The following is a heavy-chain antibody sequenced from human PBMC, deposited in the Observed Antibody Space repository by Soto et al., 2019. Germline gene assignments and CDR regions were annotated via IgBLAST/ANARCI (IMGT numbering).Heavy chain of an antibody. CDR2: IDLSGTTT. CDR3: ARDPGYCSGGSCYNFDY. V-gene: IGHV3-23*03. D-gene: IGHD2-15*01. Sequence: PGGSLRLSCAASGLSFSDYSMNWVRQAPGKGLEWVSFIDLSGTTTYYTDSVKGRFTISKDKSKNSLYLQMNSLTAEDTAVYYCARDPGYCSGGSCYNFDYWGQGTLVTVSS. CDR1: GLSFSDYS. J-gene: IGHJ4*02.